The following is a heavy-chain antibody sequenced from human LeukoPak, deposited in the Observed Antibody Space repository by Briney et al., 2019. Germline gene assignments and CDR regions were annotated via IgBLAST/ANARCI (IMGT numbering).Heavy chain of an antibody. D-gene: IGHD3-10*01. V-gene: IGHV4-59*01. Sequence: SETLSLTCTVSGGSISGYYWSWIRQPPGKRLEWIGYICYSGSTNYNPSLRSRLTMSADTFKNQLSLTVSSVTAADTAVYYCAREGNYGSGRGMDVWGQGTTVTVSS. CDR2: ICYSGST. CDR3: AREGNYGSGRGMDV. CDR1: GGSISGYY. J-gene: IGHJ6*02.